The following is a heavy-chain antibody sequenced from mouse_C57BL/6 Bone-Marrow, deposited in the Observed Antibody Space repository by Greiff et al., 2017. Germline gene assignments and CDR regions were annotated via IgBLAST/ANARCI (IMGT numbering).Heavy chain of an antibody. CDR2: IFPGSGST. D-gene: IGHD2-12*01. V-gene: IGHV1-75*01. Sequence: VQLQESGPELVKPGASVKISCKASGYTFTDYYINWVKQRPGQGLEWIGWIFPGSGSTYYNEKFKGKATLTVDKSSSTAYMFLRSLTSEDSAVYFCARGVFSYPYYYAMDYWGKGTSVTVSS. CDR1: GYTFTDYY. CDR3: ARGVFSYPYYYAMDY. J-gene: IGHJ4*01.